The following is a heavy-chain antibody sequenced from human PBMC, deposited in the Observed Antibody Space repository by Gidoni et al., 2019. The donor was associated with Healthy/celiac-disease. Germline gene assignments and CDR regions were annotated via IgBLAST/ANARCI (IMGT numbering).Heavy chain of an antibody. CDR2: ISSSGSTI. J-gene: IGHJ5*02. Sequence: EVQLVESGGGLVQPGGSLRLSCAASGFTFSSYEMNWVRQAPGKGLEWVSYISSSGSTIYYADSVKGRFTISRDNAKNSLYLQMNSLRAEDTAVYYCARDGHCSSTSCYLQGWFDPWGQGTLVTVSS. V-gene: IGHV3-48*03. CDR1: GFTFSSYE. CDR3: ARDGHCSSTSCYLQGWFDP. D-gene: IGHD2-2*01.